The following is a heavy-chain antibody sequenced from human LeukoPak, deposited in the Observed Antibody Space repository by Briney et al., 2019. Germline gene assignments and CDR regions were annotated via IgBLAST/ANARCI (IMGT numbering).Heavy chain of an antibody. CDR3: ARRDGYNYPIDY. CDR2: INHSGST. CDR1: GGSFSGYY. D-gene: IGHD5-24*01. V-gene: IGHV4-34*01. J-gene: IGHJ4*02. Sequence: SETLSLTCAVYGGSFSGYYWSWIRQPPGKGLKWIGEINHSGSTNYNLSLKSRVTISVDTSKNQFSLKLSSVTAADTAVYYCARRDGYNYPIDYWGQGTLVTVSS.